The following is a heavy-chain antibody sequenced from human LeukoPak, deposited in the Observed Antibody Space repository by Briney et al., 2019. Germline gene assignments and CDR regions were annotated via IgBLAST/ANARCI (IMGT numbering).Heavy chain of an antibody. CDR2: ISSSSSTI. CDR3: ARDRCGGDCYSDY. CDR1: GFTFSSYS. Sequence: GGSPRLSCAASGFTFSSYSMNWVRQAPGKGLEWVSYISSSSSTIYYADSVKGRFTISRDNAKNSLYLQMNSLRAEDTAVYYCARDRCGGDCYSDYWGQGTLVTVSS. V-gene: IGHV3-48*01. D-gene: IGHD2-21*02. J-gene: IGHJ4*02.